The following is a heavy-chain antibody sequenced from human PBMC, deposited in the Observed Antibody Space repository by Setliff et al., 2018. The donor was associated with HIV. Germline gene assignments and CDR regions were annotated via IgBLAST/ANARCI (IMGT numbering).Heavy chain of an antibody. CDR2: IIPLFGDP. CDR3: ASSFRGGFDV. CDR1: GGTVRNFS. D-gene: IGHD2-15*01. Sequence: SVKVSCKPSGGTVRNFSVNWVRQAPGQGLEWMGGIIPLFGDPTYAQKFQGRLTIIADESTSTGYMELSSLRSEDTAVYYCASSFRGGFDVWGQGTMVT. V-gene: IGHV1-69*13. J-gene: IGHJ3*01.